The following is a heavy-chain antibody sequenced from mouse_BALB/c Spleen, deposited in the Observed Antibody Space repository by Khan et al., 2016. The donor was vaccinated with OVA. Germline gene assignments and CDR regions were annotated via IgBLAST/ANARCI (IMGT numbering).Heavy chain of an antibody. Sequence: EVELVESGGGLVKPGGSLKVSCAASGFTFSNYAMSWVRQTPEKRLEWVASISSGDSTYYPDSVKGRFTISRDNARNILYLQMSSLRSDDMAMYYCAGDYLFVYWGQGTLVTVSA. CDR1: GFTFSNYA. V-gene: IGHV5-6-5*01. CDR2: ISSGDST. D-gene: IGHD2-13*01. CDR3: AGDYLFVY. J-gene: IGHJ3*01.